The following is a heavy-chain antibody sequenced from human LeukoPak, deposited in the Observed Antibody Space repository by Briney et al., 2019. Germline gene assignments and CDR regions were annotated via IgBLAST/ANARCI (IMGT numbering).Heavy chain of an antibody. CDR2: ISYDGSSK. V-gene: IGHV3-30*03. D-gene: IGHD4-17*01. CDR3: ARDNYGLDY. Sequence: PGRSLRLSCAASGFIFSNYNMHWVRQAPGKGLEWAAFISYDGSSKAYADSVRGRFTISRDNSKNTLYLQMNSLRAEDTSVYYCARDNYGLDYWGQGTLVTVSS. CDR1: GFIFSNYN. J-gene: IGHJ4*02.